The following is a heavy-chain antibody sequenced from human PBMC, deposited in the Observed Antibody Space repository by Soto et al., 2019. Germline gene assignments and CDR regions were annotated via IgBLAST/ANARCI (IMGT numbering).Heavy chain of an antibody. V-gene: IGHV4-39*01. CDR1: GYSVSSSEYS. Sequence: PSDTLSLTFSVSGYSVSSSEYSWAWIRQPPGKGLEWIGSMFYSGLTYYNPSLKSRVTLSVDTSKNQVSVSLNSVTAADTAVYYCAPLTVSLSGPYGIHVWGQGTTVTVSS. CDR3: APLTVSLSGPYGIHV. CDR2: MFYSGLT. J-gene: IGHJ6*02. D-gene: IGHD3-3*01.